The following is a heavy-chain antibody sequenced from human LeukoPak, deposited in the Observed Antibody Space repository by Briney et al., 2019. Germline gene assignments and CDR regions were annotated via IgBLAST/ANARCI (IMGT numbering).Heavy chain of an antibody. J-gene: IGHJ6*02. CDR1: GGSISSGGYY. CDR2: NYYSGST. Sequence: SETLSLTCTVSGGSISSGGYYWSWIRQPPGKGLEWIGYNYYSGSTNYNPSLKSRVTISVDTSKNQFSLKLSSVTAADTAVYYCARVRADGYNYYYYGMDVWGQGTTVTVSS. V-gene: IGHV4-61*08. CDR3: ARVRADGYNYYYYGMDV. D-gene: IGHD5-24*01.